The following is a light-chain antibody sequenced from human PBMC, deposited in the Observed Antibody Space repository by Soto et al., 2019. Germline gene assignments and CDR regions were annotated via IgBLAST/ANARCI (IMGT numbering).Light chain of an antibody. V-gene: IGKV3-15*01. J-gene: IGKJ4*01. CDR2: GAT. CDR1: QSVGSD. CDR3: QQYNDWPPLT. Sequence: EIVMTQSPATLSVSPGERATLSCRASQSVGSDLAWYQQKPGRSPRLLVHGATTRAAGIPARFSGSGSGTEFTLTISGLQSEDFSVYYCQQYNDWPPLTFGGGTKVEI.